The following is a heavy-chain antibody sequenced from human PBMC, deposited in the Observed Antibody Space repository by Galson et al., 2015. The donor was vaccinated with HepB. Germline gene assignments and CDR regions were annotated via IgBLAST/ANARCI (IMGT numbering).Heavy chain of an antibody. CDR2: ISTTSDNK. Sequence: SLRLSCAASGFTFSSYTMNRVRQAPGKGLEWISYISTTSDNKFSADSVKGRFIISRDNAKNLLYLQMNSLRAEDTAVYYCTRIALSGSYWYFDYWGHGSLVTGSS. V-gene: IGHV3-48*01. CDR1: GFTFSSYT. J-gene: IGHJ4*01. CDR3: TRIALSGSYWYFDY. D-gene: IGHD1-26*01.